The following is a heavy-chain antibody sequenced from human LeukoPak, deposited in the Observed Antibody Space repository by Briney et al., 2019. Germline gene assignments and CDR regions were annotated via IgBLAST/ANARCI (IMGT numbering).Heavy chain of an antibody. CDR2: ISSSSRDI. CDR1: GFTFDDYT. V-gene: IGHV3-21*01. Sequence: GGSLRLSCAASGFTFDDYTMHWVRQAPGKGLEWVAAISSSSRDIFYADSVKGRFSISRDNTQNSLSLRMNSLRAEDTAVYYCVREAAATLFDYWGQGTLVTVSS. D-gene: IGHD1-26*01. CDR3: VREAAATLFDY. J-gene: IGHJ4*02.